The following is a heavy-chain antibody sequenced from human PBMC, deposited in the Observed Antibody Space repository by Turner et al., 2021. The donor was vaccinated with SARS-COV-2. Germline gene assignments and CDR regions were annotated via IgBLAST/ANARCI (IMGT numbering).Heavy chain of an antibody. D-gene: IGHD3-16*01. CDR2: IYTGGST. Sequence: EVQLVESGGELIQPGGSLRLSCAVSGFSVSNNYMSWVRQAPGRGLEWVSVIYTGGSTYYTDSVKGRFTISRDNSKNTVFLQMNSLRAEDTAIYYGARGGGSSSTRVSWGQGTLVNVSS. J-gene: IGHJ5*02. CDR1: GFSVSNNY. V-gene: IGHV3-53*01. CDR3: ARGGGSSSTRVS.